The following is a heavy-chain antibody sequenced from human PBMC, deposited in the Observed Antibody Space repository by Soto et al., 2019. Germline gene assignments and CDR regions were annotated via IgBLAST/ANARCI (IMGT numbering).Heavy chain of an antibody. CDR1: GYSFNSYW. D-gene: IGHD2-15*01. CDR3: SITRGQKCNGGNCYFGMDV. J-gene: IGHJ6*02. Sequence: EVQLVQSGAEVKKPGESLRISCKGSGYSFNSYWISWVRQMPGKGLEWMGRIDPSDSYINYNPSFQGHVTISADKSISTAYLQWSSLKASDTAMYYCSITRGQKCNGGNCYFGMDVWGQGTTVTVSS. CDR2: IDPSDSYI. V-gene: IGHV5-10-1*01.